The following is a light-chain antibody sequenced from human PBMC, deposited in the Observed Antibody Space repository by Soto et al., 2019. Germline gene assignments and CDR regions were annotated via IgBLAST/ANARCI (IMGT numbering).Light chain of an antibody. Sequence: ETMFTQSPCTLSLSPGERAALSCRASQSLSSNYLAWYQQKPGQAPRLLIYGASNTAPGIPDRFSGRGSGTDFILTISRLEPEDFAVYYCQHYGSSLWTFGQGTKVDIK. CDR3: QHYGSSLWT. CDR1: QSLSSNY. CDR2: GAS. V-gene: IGKV3-20*01. J-gene: IGKJ1*01.